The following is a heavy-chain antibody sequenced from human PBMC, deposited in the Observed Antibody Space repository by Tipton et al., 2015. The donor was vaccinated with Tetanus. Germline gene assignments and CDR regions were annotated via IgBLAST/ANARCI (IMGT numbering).Heavy chain of an antibody. CDR3: AKHGDTSRNYFFDY. Sequence: TLSLTCTVSGGSISSISWIRQPPGKGLEWIGNIFYSGSTSYNPSLKSRVTLSVDTSRNQFSLKLTSLTAADTAIYYCAKHGDTSRNYFFDYWGQGALVTVSS. CDR2: IFYSGST. D-gene: IGHD6-13*01. V-gene: IGHV4-39*01. CDR1: GGSISSIS. J-gene: IGHJ4*02.